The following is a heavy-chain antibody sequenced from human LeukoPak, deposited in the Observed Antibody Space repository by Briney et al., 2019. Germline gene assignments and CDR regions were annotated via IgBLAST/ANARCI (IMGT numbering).Heavy chain of an antibody. D-gene: IGHD1-26*01. J-gene: IGHJ1*01. V-gene: IGHV3-23*01. Sequence: GGSLRLSCAASGFTFSSYSMSWVRQAPGKGLEWVSAISGSGGSTYYADSVKGRFTISRDNSKNTLYLQMNSLRAEDTAVYYCANHGGVGATYLQHWGQGTLVTVSS. CDR1: GFTFSSYS. CDR2: ISGSGGST. CDR3: ANHGGVGATYLQH.